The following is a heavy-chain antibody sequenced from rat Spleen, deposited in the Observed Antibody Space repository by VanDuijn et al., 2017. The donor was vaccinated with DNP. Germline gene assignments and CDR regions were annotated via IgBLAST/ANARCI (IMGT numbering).Heavy chain of an antibody. Sequence: EVQLVESGGGLVQPGRSLKLSCAASGFTVSDYNMAWVRQAPRKGLEWVATISYDGSSTYHRDSVKGRFTISRDNAKSILHLQMDSLRSEDTATYYCARGGRSYFDYWGQGVMVTVSS. CDR2: ISYDGSST. D-gene: IGHD1-11*01. J-gene: IGHJ2*01. V-gene: IGHV5-7*01. CDR1: GFTVSDYN. CDR3: ARGGRSYFDY.